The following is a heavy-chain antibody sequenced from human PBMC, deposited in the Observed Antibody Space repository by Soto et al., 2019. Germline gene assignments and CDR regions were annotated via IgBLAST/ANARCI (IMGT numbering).Heavy chain of an antibody. J-gene: IGHJ4*02. Sequence: GGSLRLSCVASGFTFSSYSMVWVRQAPGKGLEWISYISNRSSTIYYEDSVKGRFTISRVNAKNSLYLQMNSLRADDTAVYYCARDPPGSVPFDYWGQGTLVTVSS. CDR2: ISNRSSTI. CDR3: ARDPPGSVPFDY. D-gene: IGHD3-10*01. CDR1: GFTFSSYS. V-gene: IGHV3-48*01.